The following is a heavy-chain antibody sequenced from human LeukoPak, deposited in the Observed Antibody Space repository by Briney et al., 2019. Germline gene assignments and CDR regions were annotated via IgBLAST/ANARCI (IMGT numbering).Heavy chain of an antibody. J-gene: IGHJ4*02. CDR2: VSRDGRST. CDR1: GFTFSNFW. CDR3: ARANYYDGADFSYCLDY. D-gene: IGHD3-22*01. Sequence: GGSLRLSCGVSGFTFSNFWMHWVRQAPGKGLVWVARVSRDGRSTDYADSVRGRFTISRDNAKNTLHLQMNGLRAEDTAIYYCARANYYDGADFSYCLDYWGRGSLVTVSS. V-gene: IGHV3-74*01.